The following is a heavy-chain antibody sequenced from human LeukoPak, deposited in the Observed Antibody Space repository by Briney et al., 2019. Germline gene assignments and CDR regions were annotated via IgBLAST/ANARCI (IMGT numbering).Heavy chain of an antibody. J-gene: IGHJ4*02. CDR2: ISSDGVNK. CDR3: AKGQNYYDGSGYYSTDY. Sequence: PGRPLRLSCAASGFTFSSFGMHWVRQAPGKGLEWVAVISSDGVNKYSADSVKGRFTISRDNSKNTLYLQMNSLRAADTAVYYCAKGQNYYDGSGYYSTDYWGQGTPVTVSS. D-gene: IGHD3-22*01. CDR1: GFTFSSFG. V-gene: IGHV3-30*18.